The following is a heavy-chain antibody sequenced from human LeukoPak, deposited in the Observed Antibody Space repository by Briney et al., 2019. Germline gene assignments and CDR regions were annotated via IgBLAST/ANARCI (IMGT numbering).Heavy chain of an antibody. CDR3: ARGSAVTANNFDF. J-gene: IGHJ4*02. CDR2: IKQDESEK. CDR1: GFTFSNYW. D-gene: IGHD4-11*01. V-gene: IGHV3-7*01. Sequence: GGSLRLSCVVSGFTFSNYWMSWVRQARGKGLEWVANIKQDESEKYYVDSVKGRFTISRDNAKNSLYLQMNSLRAEDTAVYYCARGSAVTANNFDFWGQGTLVTVSS.